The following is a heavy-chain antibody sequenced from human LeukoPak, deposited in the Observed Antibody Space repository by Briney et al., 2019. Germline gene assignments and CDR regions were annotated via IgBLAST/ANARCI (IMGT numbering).Heavy chain of an antibody. CDR1: GFTFSSYE. CDR3: ARDSQTRSAFEI. CDR2: ISSSGSTI. V-gene: IGHV3-48*03. Sequence: GGSLRLSCAASGFTFSSYEMDWVRQAPGKGLEWVSYISSSGSTIYYADSVKGRFTISRDNAKNSLYLQVNSLRAEDTAVYYCARDSQTRSAFEIWGQGTMVTVSS. J-gene: IGHJ3*02. D-gene: IGHD1-14*01.